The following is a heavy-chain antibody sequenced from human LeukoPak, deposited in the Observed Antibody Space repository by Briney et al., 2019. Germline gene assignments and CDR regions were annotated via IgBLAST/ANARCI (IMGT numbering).Heavy chain of an antibody. CDR2: IYYSGST. CDR1: GGSISSSSYY. Sequence: PETLSLTCTVSGGSISSSSYYWGWIRQPPGKGLEWIGSIYYSGSTYYNPSLKSRVTISVDTSKNQFSLKLSSVTAADTAVYYCARQEFGIVVVTKHYYFDYWGQGTLVTVSS. J-gene: IGHJ4*02. D-gene: IGHD3-22*01. V-gene: IGHV4-39*01. CDR3: ARQEFGIVVVTKHYYFDY.